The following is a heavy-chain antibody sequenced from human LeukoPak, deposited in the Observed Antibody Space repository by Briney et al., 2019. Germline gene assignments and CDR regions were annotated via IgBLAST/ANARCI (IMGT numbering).Heavy chain of an antibody. Sequence: NPSETLSLTCTVSGGSISSYYWSWIRQPPGKGLEWIGYIYYSGSTNYNPSLKSRVTISEDTSKNQFSLKLSSVTAADTAVYYCARHGGYSSGWPDFFDYWGQGTLVTVSS. CDR1: GGSISSYY. D-gene: IGHD6-19*01. J-gene: IGHJ4*02. CDR3: ARHGGYSSGWPDFFDY. CDR2: IYYSGST. V-gene: IGHV4-59*08.